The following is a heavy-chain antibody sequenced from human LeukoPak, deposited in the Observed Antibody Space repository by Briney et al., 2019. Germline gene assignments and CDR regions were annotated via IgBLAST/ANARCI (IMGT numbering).Heavy chain of an antibody. D-gene: IGHD5-24*01. J-gene: IGHJ4*02. Sequence: GGSLRLSCAASGFTFSSYAMSWVRQAPGKGLEWVSAISGSGDSTYYADSVKGRFTISRDNSKNTLYLQMNSLRAEDTAVYYCAKDRRDGYNWADYWGQGTLVTVSS. CDR1: GFTFSSYA. V-gene: IGHV3-23*01. CDR3: AKDRRDGYNWADY. CDR2: ISGSGDST.